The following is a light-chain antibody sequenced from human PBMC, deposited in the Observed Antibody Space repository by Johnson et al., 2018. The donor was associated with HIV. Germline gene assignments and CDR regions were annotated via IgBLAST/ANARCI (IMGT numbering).Light chain of an antibody. V-gene: IGLV1-51*02. Sequence: QSVLTQPPSVSAAPGQKVTISCSGSSSNIGNNYVSWYKQLPGTAPKLLIYENNKRPSGIPDRFSGSKSGTSATLGIPGPQTGDEADYYCGTWDTSLSAGGVFGTGTKVTVL. CDR1: SSNIGNNY. J-gene: IGLJ1*01. CDR2: ENN. CDR3: GTWDTSLSAGGV.